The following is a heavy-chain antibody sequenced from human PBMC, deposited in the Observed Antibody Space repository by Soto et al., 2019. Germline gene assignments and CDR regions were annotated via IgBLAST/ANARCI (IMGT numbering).Heavy chain of an antibody. CDR1: GGSFSGYY. Sequence: PSETLSLTCAVYGGSFSGYYWSWIRQPPGKGLEWIGEINHSGSTNYNPSLKSRVTISVDTSKNQFSLKLSSVTAADTAVYYCARTMVRGDNIDFDYWGQGTLVTVSS. CDR3: ARTMVRGDNIDFDY. D-gene: IGHD3-10*01. CDR2: INHSGST. V-gene: IGHV4-34*01. J-gene: IGHJ4*02.